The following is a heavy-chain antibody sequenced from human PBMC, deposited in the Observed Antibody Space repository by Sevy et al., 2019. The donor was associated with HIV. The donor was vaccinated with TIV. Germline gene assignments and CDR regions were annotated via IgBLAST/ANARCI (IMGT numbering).Heavy chain of an antibody. CDR2: TYYRSKWYN. J-gene: IGHJ6*02. D-gene: IGHD5-12*01. CDR1: GDSVSSNSAA. CDR3: AREDRSAYDWDYYYGMDV. V-gene: IGHV6-1*01. Sequence: QSQTLSLTCAISGDSVSSNSAAWNWIRQSPSRGLEWLGRTYYRSKWYNDYAVSVKSRITINPDTSKNQFSLKLNSVMPVDTAVYYCAREDRSAYDWDYYYGMDVWGQGTTVTVSS.